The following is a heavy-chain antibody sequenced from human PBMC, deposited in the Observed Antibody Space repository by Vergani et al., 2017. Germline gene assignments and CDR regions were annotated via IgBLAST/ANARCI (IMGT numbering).Heavy chain of an antibody. Sequence: QLQLQESGPGQVKPSETLSLTCIVSGGSISSSTYYWGWIRQPPGKGLEWIGSIYYSGSTYYNPSLKSRVTISVDTSKNQFSLKLSAVTAADTAVYYCARRVGRQWLVEYYFDYWGQGTLVTVSS. CDR1: GGSISSSTYY. CDR3: ARRVGRQWLVEYYFDY. CDR2: IYYSGST. D-gene: IGHD6-19*01. V-gene: IGHV4-39*01. J-gene: IGHJ4*02.